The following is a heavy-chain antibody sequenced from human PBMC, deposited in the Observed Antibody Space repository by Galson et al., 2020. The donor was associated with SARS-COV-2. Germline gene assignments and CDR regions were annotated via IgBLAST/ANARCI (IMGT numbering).Heavy chain of an antibody. CDR2: ISSSSSSI. V-gene: IGHV3-48*02. CDR3: ARQDLGGLCRRYYYGLDV. Sequence: GESLKISCAASAFTFSSYSMAWVRHPPGKGLQWVAYISSSSSSIFYADSVNGRFTISRDNAKNSLYLQLNSLREDDTAVYYCARQDLGGLCRRYYYGLDVWGPGTTVTVSS. D-gene: IGHD3-16*01. CDR1: AFTFSSYS. J-gene: IGHJ6*02.